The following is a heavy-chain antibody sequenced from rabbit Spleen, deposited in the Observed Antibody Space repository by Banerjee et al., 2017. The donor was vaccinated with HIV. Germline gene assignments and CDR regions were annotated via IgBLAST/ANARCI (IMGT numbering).Heavy chain of an antibody. V-gene: IGHV1S45*01. Sequence: QEQLVESGGDLVRPEGSLTLTCTASGFSFSSSYYMCWVRQAPGKGLEWIACIYVGSSGSTYYATWAEGRFTISKTSSTTVTLQMTSLTVADTATYFCARDTGTSFSSYGMDLWGQGTLVTVS. D-gene: IGHD7-1*01. CDR1: GFSFSSSYY. CDR3: ARDTGTSFSSYGMDL. J-gene: IGHJ6*01. CDR2: IYVGSSGST.